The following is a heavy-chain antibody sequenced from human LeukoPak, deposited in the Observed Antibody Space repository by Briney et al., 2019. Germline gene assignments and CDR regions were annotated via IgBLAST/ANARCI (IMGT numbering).Heavy chain of an antibody. CDR2: ISAYNGNT. J-gene: IGHJ5*02. V-gene: IGHV1-18*01. CDR1: GYTFTSYG. CDR3: ARGPNIVVVPAAGEYWFDP. D-gene: IGHD2-2*01. Sequence: GASVKVSCKASGYTFTSYGISWVRQAPGQGLEWMGWISAYNGNTNYAQKLQGRVTMTTDTSTSTAYMELRSLRSDDTAMYYCARGPNIVVVPAAGEYWFDPWGQGTLVTVSS.